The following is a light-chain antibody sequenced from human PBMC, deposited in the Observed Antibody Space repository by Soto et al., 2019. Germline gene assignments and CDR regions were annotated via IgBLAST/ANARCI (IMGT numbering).Light chain of an antibody. V-gene: IGKV3-20*01. CDR3: QQYGSSFMYT. CDR1: QRVSSSY. Sequence: EIVLTQSPGTLSFSPGERATLSCRAGQRVSSSYLAWYQQKPGQAPRPLIYGASSRATGIPDRFSGSGSGTDFTLTISRLEPEDFAVYYCQQYGSSFMYTFGQGTKLEIK. J-gene: IGKJ2*01. CDR2: GAS.